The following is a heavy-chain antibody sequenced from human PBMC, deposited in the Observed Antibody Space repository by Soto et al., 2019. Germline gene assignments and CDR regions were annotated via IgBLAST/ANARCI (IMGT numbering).Heavy chain of an antibody. CDR2: ISGSGGST. CDR3: AKDWSYYDSSGYYLPGFPAGEYFQH. D-gene: IGHD3-22*01. CDR1: GFTFSSYA. V-gene: IGHV3-64*04. Sequence: HPGGSLRLSCSASGFTFSSYAMHWVRQAPGKGLEYVSAISGSGGSTYYADSVKGRFTISRDNSKNTLYLQMNSLRAEDTAVYYCAKDWSYYDSSGYYLPGFPAGEYFQHWGQGTLVTVSS. J-gene: IGHJ1*01.